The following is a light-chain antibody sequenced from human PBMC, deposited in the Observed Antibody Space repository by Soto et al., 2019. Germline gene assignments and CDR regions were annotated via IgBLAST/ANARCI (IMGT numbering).Light chain of an antibody. CDR3: QQYGSSPLT. CDR1: QSVSSY. Sequence: EIVLPQSPGTMSLSVGERVTLSCRASQSVSSYLAWYQQTPGQAPRLLIYDTSNRATGTPDRFSGSGSGTDFTLTISRLEPEDFTVYYCQQYGSSPLTFGGGTTVEIK. J-gene: IGKJ4*01. CDR2: DTS. V-gene: IGKV3-20*01.